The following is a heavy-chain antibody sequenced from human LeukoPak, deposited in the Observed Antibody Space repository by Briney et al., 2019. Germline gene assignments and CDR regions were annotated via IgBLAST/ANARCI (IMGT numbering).Heavy chain of an antibody. D-gene: IGHD3-22*01. Sequence: GGSLRLSCAASGFTVSSNYMSWVRPAPGKGLEWVSVMYSGGSTSYADSVKGRFTISRDISKNTLYLQMNSLRADDTAVYYCARAQPYHSSGSYFYYFDYWGQGALVTVSS. CDR3: ARAQPYHSSGSYFYYFDY. V-gene: IGHV3-53*01. J-gene: IGHJ4*02. CDR1: GFTVSSNY. CDR2: MYSGGST.